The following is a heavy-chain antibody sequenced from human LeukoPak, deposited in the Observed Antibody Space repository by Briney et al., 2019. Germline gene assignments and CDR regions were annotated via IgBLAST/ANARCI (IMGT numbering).Heavy chain of an antibody. D-gene: IGHD3-22*01. J-gene: IGHJ4*02. CDR3: AKSLGRYYDSSGYPTLYYFDY. Sequence: GRSLRLSCAASGFTFDDYAMHWVRQAPGKGLEWVSGISWNSGSIGYADSVKGRFTISRDNAKNSLYPQMNSLRAEDTALYYCAKSLGRYYDSSGYPTLYYFDYWGQGTLVTVSS. CDR2: ISWNSGSI. V-gene: IGHV3-9*01. CDR1: GFTFDDYA.